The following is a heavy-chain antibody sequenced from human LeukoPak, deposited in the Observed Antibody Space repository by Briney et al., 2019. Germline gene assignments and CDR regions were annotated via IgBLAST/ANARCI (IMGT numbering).Heavy chain of an antibody. J-gene: IGHJ4*02. CDR2: IIPIFGTA. V-gene: IGHV1-69*05. CDR3: ARVGTEQLSEFDY. D-gene: IGHD6-6*01. Sequence: ASVKVSCKASGGTFSSYAISWVRQAPGQGLEWMGGIIPIFGTANYAQKFQGRVTITTDESTSTAYMELSSLRSEDTAVYYCARVGTEQLSEFDYWGQGTLVTVSS. CDR1: GGTFSSYA.